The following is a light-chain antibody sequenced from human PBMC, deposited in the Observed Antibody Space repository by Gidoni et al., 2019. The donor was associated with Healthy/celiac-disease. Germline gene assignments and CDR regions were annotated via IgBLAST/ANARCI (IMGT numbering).Light chain of an antibody. CDR1: QSVSSN. Sequence: EIVMTQSPATLSVPPGERATLSCRASQSVSSNLAWYQQKPGQAPRLLIYGASTRATGIPARFSGSGSGTEFTLTISSLQSEDCAVYYCQQYNNWPRRTFGQGTKVEIK. CDR3: QQYNNWPRRT. J-gene: IGKJ1*01. V-gene: IGKV3-15*01. CDR2: GAS.